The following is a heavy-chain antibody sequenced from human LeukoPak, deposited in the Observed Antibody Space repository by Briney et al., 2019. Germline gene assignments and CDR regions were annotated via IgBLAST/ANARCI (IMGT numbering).Heavy chain of an antibody. CDR3: ARDQGYSYAKEFDY. CDR2: ISSSSSYI. D-gene: IGHD5-18*01. V-gene: IGHV3-21*01. CDR1: GFTFSSYG. Sequence: PGGSLRLSCAASGFTFSSYGMHWVRQAPGKGLEWVSSISSSSSYIYYADSVKGRFTISRDNAKNSLYLQMNSLRAEDTAVYYCARDQGYSYAKEFDYWGQGTLVTVSS. J-gene: IGHJ4*02.